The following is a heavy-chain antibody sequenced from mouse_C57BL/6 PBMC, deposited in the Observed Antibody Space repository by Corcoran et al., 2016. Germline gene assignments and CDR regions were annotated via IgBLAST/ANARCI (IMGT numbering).Heavy chain of an antibody. CDR2: MNIYSGVP. V-gene: IGHV9-3*01. Sequence: QIQLVQSGPELKKPGETVKISCKASGYTFTTYGMSWMKQAPGKGLKWMGWMNIYSGVPTYADDFKGRFALSLETSASTAYLEINNLKSEETATYCCARDSNWYFDVWGIGTTVTVSS. CDR1: GYTFTTYG. CDR3: ARDSNWYFDV. J-gene: IGHJ1*03. D-gene: IGHD2-5*01.